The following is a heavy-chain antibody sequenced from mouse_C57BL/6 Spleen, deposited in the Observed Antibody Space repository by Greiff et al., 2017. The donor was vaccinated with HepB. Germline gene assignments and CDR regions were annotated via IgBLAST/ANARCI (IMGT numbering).Heavy chain of an antibody. CDR2: ISDGGSYT. D-gene: IGHD2-2*01. V-gene: IGHV5-4*01. J-gene: IGHJ1*03. Sequence: DVKLVESGGGLVKPGGSLKLSCAASGFTFSSYAMSWVRQTPEKRLEWVATISDGGSYTYYPDNVKGRFTISRDNAKNNLYLQMSHLKSEDTAMYYCARDLVTTYFDVWGTGTTVTVSS. CDR3: ARDLVTTYFDV. CDR1: GFTFSSYA.